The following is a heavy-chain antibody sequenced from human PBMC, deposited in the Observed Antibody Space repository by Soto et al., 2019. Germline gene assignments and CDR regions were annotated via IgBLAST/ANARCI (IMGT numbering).Heavy chain of an antibody. J-gene: IGHJ4*02. CDR1: GFTFSSYG. Sequence: HPGGSLRLSCAASGFTFSSYGMSWVRQAPGKWLEWVSAISGSGGSTYYADSVKGRFTISRDNSKNTLYLQMNSLRGEDTAVYYCARGSDIFDYWGQGSLVTVSS. CDR3: ARGSDIFDY. CDR2: ISGSGGST. V-gene: IGHV3-23*01.